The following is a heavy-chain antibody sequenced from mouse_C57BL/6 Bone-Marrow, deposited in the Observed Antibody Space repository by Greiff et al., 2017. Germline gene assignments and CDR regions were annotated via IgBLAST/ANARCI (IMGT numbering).Heavy chain of an antibody. CDR2: INPNNGGT. CDR1: GYTFTDYY. CDR3: ARLSYYFDY. Sequence: EVQLQQSGPELVKPGASVKISCKASGYTFTDYYMNWVKQSPGKSLEWIGDINPNNGGTSYNQKFKGKATLTVDKSSSTAYMGLRSLTSEDSAVYYCARLSYYFDYWGQGTTLTVSS. V-gene: IGHV1-26*01. J-gene: IGHJ2*01.